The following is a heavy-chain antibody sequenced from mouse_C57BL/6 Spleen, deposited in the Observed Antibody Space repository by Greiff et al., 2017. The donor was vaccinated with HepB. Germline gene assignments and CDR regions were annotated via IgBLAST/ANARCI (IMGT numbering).Heavy chain of an antibody. D-gene: IGHD2-4*01. Sequence: EVQLQQSGPGLVKPSQSLSLPCSVTGYSITSGYYWNWIRQFPGNKLEWMGYISYDGSNNYNPSLKNRFSITRDTSKNQFFLKLNSVTTEDTATYYWARIYYDYDGAYYFDYWGQGTTLTVSS. V-gene: IGHV3-6*01. CDR2: ISYDGSN. CDR3: ARIYYDYDGAYYFDY. J-gene: IGHJ2*01. CDR1: GYSITSGYY.